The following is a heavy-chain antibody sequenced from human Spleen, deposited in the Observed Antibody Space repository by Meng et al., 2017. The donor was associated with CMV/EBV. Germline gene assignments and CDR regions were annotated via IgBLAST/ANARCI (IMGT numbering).Heavy chain of an antibody. J-gene: IGHJ4*02. D-gene: IGHD3-3*01. CDR3: ARHGMYYDFWSGYRPGAFDY. CDR1: GFTVSSNY. CDR2: IYSGGST. V-gene: IGHV3-53*01. Sequence: GGSLRLSCAASGFTVSSNYMSWVRQAPGKGLEWVSVIYSGGSTYYADSVKGRFTISRDNSKNTLYLQMNSLRAEDTAGYYCARHGMYYDFWSGYRPGAFDYWGQGTLVTVSS.